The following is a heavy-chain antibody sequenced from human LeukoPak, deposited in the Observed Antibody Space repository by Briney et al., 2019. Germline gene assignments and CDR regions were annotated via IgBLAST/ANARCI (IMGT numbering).Heavy chain of an antibody. V-gene: IGHV3-33*01. J-gene: IGHJ4*02. CDR3: VRDRDTGAYAAGFDY. D-gene: IGHD6-13*01. CDR1: GFXFRSYG. CDR2: IWYDTINK. Sequence: GGSLRLSCVASGFXFRSYGIHWVRQAPGKGLEWMAVIWYDTINKNYADFVKGRFTVSRDNPKNTLYLQMHSLTGEDTAVYYCVRDRDTGAYAAGFDYWGQGTLATVSS.